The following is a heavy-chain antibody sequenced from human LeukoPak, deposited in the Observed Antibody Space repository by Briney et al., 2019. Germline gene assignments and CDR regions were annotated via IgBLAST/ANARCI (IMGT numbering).Heavy chain of an antibody. CDR1: GFSFSGYA. CDR3: AESYYYDSSGYYYDAFDI. J-gene: IGHJ3*02. D-gene: IGHD3-22*01. CDR2: ISGGGGST. V-gene: IGHV3-23*01. Sequence: GVSLRLSCAASGFSFSGYAMSWVRPGQGQGLEGVSVISGGGGSTYYADSVKGRFTIYRDNSKHTLYLQMNSLRAEDTDVYYCAESYYYDSSGYYYDAFDIWGEGTMVTVSS.